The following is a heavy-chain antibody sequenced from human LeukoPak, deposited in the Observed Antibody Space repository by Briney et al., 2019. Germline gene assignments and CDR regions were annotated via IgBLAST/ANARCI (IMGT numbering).Heavy chain of an antibody. Sequence: GGSLRLSCAASGFTFSSYEMNWVRQAPGKGLEWVSYISSSGSTIYYADSVKGRFTISRDNAKNSLYLQMNSLRAEDTAVYYWARDLRSGGSCYFDYWGQGALVTVSS. CDR2: ISSSGSTI. CDR3: ARDLRSGGSCYFDY. CDR1: GFTFSSYE. J-gene: IGHJ4*02. V-gene: IGHV3-48*03. D-gene: IGHD2-15*01.